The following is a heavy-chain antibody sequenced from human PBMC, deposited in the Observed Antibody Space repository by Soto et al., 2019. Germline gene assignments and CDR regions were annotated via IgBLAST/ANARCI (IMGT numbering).Heavy chain of an antibody. D-gene: IGHD3-22*01. Sequence: ASVKVSCKTSGYTFTSYAMHWVRQAPGQRLEWMGWINAGNGNTKYSQKFQGRVTITRDTSASTAYMGLSSLRSEDTAVYYCAIPRRRHDSSGLVYWGQGTLVTVSS. CDR3: AIPRRRHDSSGLVY. CDR2: INAGNGNT. CDR1: GYTFTSYA. V-gene: IGHV1-3*01. J-gene: IGHJ4*02.